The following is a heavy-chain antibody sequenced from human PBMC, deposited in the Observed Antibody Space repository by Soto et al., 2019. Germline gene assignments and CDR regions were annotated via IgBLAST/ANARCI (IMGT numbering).Heavy chain of an antibody. J-gene: IGHJ6*02. CDR3: ARAYTGRLPRRGDYYYALDV. V-gene: IGHV3-13*05. Sequence: QLVESGGGLTQAGGSLRLSCVGSGFFFNNYDMHWVRQVRGKGLEWVSAIGAADDPYYSVSVKGRFIVSRDNAQKSLYIKMNTRRAADTAVYFCARAYTGRLPRRGDYYYALDVWGRGTTVTVSS. D-gene: IGHD2-15*01. CDR1: GFFFNNYD. CDR2: IGAADDP.